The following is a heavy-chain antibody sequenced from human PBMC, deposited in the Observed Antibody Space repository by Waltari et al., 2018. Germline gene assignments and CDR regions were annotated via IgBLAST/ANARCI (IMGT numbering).Heavy chain of an antibody. Sequence: VQLVQSVAEVKQPGESLTISGKASGNSFTSYCIRQLRQMPGKGLEWMGIIYPGDSDTRYSPSFQGQVTISADKSISTAYLQWSSLKASDTAMYYCARHRTGTTPFDYWGQGTLVTVSS. V-gene: IGHV5-51*01. J-gene: IGHJ4*02. CDR3: ARHRTGTTPFDY. D-gene: IGHD1-7*01. CDR2: IYPGDSDT. CDR1: GNSFTSYC.